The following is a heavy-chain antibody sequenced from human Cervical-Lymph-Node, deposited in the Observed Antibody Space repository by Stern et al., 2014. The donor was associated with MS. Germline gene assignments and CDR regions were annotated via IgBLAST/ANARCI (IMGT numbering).Heavy chain of an antibody. CDR1: GFTFNAYW. CDR2: INGDGSST. V-gene: IGHV3-74*01. J-gene: IGHJ4*02. CDR3: ARDRRVGAPLDY. Sequence: VQLVESGGGLVQPGGSLRLSCAVSGFTFNAYWMHWVRQAPGKGLVWLSHINGDGSSTDYADSVKGRFTISRDNGKNTLYLQMNSLRAEDTAMYYCARDRRVGAPLDYWGQGTLVTVSS. D-gene: IGHD1-26*01.